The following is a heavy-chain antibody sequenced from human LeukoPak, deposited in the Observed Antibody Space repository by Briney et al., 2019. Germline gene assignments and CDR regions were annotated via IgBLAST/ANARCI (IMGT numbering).Heavy chain of an antibody. J-gene: IGHJ3*02. CDR3: AATYYYDSSGYTAGAFDI. V-gene: IGHV4-4*07. CDR2: IYTSGST. Sequence: SETLSLTCTVSGGAISSYYWSWIRQPAGKGLEWIGRIYTSGSTNYNPSLKSRVTMSVDTSKNQFSLKLSSVTAADTAVYYCAATYYYDSSGYTAGAFDIWGQGTMVTVSS. CDR1: GGAISSYY. D-gene: IGHD3-22*01.